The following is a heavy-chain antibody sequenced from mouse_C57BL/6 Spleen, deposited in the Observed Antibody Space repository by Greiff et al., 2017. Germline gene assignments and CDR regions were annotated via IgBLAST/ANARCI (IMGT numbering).Heavy chain of an antibody. J-gene: IGHJ3*01. V-gene: IGHV1-4*01. CDR2: INPSSGYT. D-gene: IGHD1-1*01. Sequence: QVQLQQSGAELARPGASVKMSCKASGYTFTSYTMHWVKQRPGQGLEWIGYINPSSGYTKYNQKFKDKATLTADTSSSTASMQLSSLTSEDAAVYYCASGSSSCAYWGQGTLVTVSA. CDR1: GYTFTSYT. CDR3: ASGSSSCAY.